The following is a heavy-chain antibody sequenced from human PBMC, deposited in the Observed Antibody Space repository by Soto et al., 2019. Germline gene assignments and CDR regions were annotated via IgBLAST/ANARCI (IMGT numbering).Heavy chain of an antibody. Sequence: GGSLRLSCAASGFTFSSYAMSWVRQAPGKGLEWVSAISGSGGSTYYADSVKGRFTISRDNSKNTLYLQMNSLRAEDTAVYYCAKDSQRYDFWSGYHESSHMDVWGQGTTVTVSS. D-gene: IGHD3-3*01. CDR3: AKDSQRYDFWSGYHESSHMDV. V-gene: IGHV3-23*01. CDR2: ISGSGGST. J-gene: IGHJ6*02. CDR1: GFTFSSYA.